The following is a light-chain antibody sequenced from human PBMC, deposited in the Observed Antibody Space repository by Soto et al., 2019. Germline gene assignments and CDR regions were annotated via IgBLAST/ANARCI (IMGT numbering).Light chain of an antibody. CDR2: GAS. J-gene: IGKJ1*01. CDR3: QQYVTSSPRT. CDR1: ESVSSSY. Sequence: EIVLTQSPGTLSLSPGERATLSCRASESVSSSYLGWYQQKPGQAPRLLIYGASSRATGIPDRFSGSGSGTDFTLTITRLEPEDFAVYYCQQYVTSSPRTFGQGTKVDIK. V-gene: IGKV3-20*01.